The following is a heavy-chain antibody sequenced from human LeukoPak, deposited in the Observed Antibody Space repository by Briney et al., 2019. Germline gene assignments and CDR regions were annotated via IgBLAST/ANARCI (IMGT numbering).Heavy chain of an antibody. J-gene: IGHJ4*02. Sequence: SETPSLTCTVSGGSVSSGSYYWSWIRQPPGKGLEWIGYIYYSGSTNYNPSLKSRVTISVDTSKNQFSLKLSSVTAADTAVYYCARAQYDYVWGSYYYWGQGTLVTVSS. CDR1: GGSVSSGSYY. V-gene: IGHV4-61*01. D-gene: IGHD3-16*01. CDR3: ARAQYDYVWGSYYY. CDR2: IYYSGST.